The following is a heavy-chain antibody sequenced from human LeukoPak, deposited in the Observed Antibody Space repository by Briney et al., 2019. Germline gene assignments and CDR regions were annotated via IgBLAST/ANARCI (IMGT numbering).Heavy chain of an antibody. D-gene: IGHD6-19*01. Sequence: ASVKVSCKASGYTFTSYYMHWVRQAPGQGLEWMGIINPSGGSTSYAQKFQGRVTMTRDMSTGTVYMELSSLRSEDTAVYYCARGHRIAVAGTYYYYYMDVWGKGTTVTVSS. CDR2: INPSGGST. J-gene: IGHJ6*03. CDR3: ARGHRIAVAGTYYYYYMDV. CDR1: GYTFTSYY. V-gene: IGHV1-46*01.